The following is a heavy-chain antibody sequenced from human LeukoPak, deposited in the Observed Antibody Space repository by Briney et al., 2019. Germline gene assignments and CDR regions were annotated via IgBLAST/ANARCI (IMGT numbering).Heavy chain of an antibody. CDR3: ARAGWFRTTWHFDY. Sequence: ASETLSLTCTVSGDSISLYYWSWIRQPPGKGLEWIGYIYYTGSTKSNPSLKSRVTISVDTSKKQFSLNLSSVTAADTAVYYCARAGWFRTTWHFDYWGQGILVTVSS. CDR1: GDSISLYY. D-gene: IGHD6-19*01. V-gene: IGHV4-59*01. CDR2: IYYTGST. J-gene: IGHJ4*02.